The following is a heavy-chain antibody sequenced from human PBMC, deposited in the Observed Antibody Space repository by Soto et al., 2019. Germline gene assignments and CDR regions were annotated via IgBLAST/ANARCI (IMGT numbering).Heavy chain of an antibody. CDR2: IYYSGST. CDR3: ARHYPTVTSGYYYYGMDV. CDR1: GGSISSSSYY. Sequence: QLQLQESGPGLVKPSETLSLTCTVSGGSISSSSYYWGWIRQPPGKGLEWIGSIYYSGSTYYNPSLKRRVTISVDTSKNQFSLKLSSVTAADTAVYYCARHYPTVTSGYYYYGMDVWGQGTTVTVSS. V-gene: IGHV4-39*01. J-gene: IGHJ6*02. D-gene: IGHD4-4*01.